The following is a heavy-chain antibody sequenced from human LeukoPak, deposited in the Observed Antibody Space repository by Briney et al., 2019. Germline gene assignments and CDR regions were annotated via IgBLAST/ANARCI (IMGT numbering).Heavy chain of an antibody. J-gene: IGHJ4*02. CDR1: GGSIISGGHY. CDR3: ARDQDGYSRFDY. V-gene: IGHV4-31*03. Sequence: SETLSLTCTVSGGSIISGGHYWSWIRPRPGKGLEWIGYIYYSGTTYYNPSLKSRVTISVDTSVNQFSLRLTSVTAADTAVYYCARDQDGYSRFDYWGQGTLVTVSS. D-gene: IGHD5-24*01. CDR2: IYYSGTT.